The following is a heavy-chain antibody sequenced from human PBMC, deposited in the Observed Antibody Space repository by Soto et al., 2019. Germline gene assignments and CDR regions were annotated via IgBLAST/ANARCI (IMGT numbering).Heavy chain of an antibody. CDR1: GGSFTGHF. D-gene: IGHD7-27*01. CDR2: VSHSGNT. Sequence: SETLSLTCTVSGGSFTGHFWSWVRQPPGKGLEWIGEVSHSGNTKYYPSLRSRVTLSVDSPKNQISLALTSVTAADTAVYYCARAKFESTGWHQFDIWGQGTLVTVSS. V-gene: IGHV4-34*01. CDR3: ARAKFESTGWHQFDI. J-gene: IGHJ4*02.